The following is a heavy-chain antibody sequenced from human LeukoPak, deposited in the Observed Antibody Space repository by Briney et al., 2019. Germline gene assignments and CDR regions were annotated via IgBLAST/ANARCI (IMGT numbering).Heavy chain of an antibody. J-gene: IGHJ4*02. V-gene: IGHV4-59*08. CDR2: IYYSGST. CDR1: GGSISSYY. CDR3: ARRGYYGDYNY. Sequence: PSETLSLTCTVSGGSISSYYWSWIRQPPGKGLEWIGYIYYSGSTNYNPSLKSRVTISVDTSKNQFSLKLSSVTAADTAVYCCARRGYYGDYNYWGQGTLVTVSS. D-gene: IGHD4-17*01.